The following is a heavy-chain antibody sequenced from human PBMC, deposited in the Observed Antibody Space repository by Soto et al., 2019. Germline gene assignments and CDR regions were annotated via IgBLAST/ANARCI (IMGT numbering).Heavy chain of an antibody. J-gene: IGHJ6*02. CDR2: ISWDGGST. V-gene: IGHV3-43D*04. Sequence: PGGSLRLSCAASGFTLDDYAMHWVRQAPGKGLEWVSLISWDGGSTYYADSVKGRFTISRDNSKNSLYLQMNSLRAEDTALYYCAKAKGDYYYYYGMDVWGQGTTVTVSS. CDR1: GFTLDDYA. CDR3: AKAKGDYYYYYGMDV.